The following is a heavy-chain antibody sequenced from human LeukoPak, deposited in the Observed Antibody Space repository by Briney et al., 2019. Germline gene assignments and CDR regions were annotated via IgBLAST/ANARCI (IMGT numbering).Heavy chain of an antibody. CDR2: IYYSGST. V-gene: IGHV4-59*08. J-gene: IGHJ4*02. Sequence: SETLSLTCTVADGSISSYYWRWIRQPPGKGLEWIVYIYYSGSTNYNPSLKSRVTISVDTSKNQFSLKLSSVTAADTAVYYCARHLRYYDSSGYYLTPFDYWGQGTLVTVSS. CDR3: ARHLRYYDSSGYYLTPFDY. CDR1: DGSISSYY. D-gene: IGHD3-22*01.